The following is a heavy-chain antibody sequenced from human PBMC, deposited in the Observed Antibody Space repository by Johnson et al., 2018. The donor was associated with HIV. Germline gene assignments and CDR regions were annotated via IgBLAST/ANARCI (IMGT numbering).Heavy chain of an antibody. Sequence: VQLVESGGGVVQPGRSLRLSCAASGFTFSSYGMHWVRQAPGKGLEWVANITQDGSEKYYVDSVKGRFTISRDNAKNSLYLQMNSLRAEDTAVYYCAREQWADAFDIWGQGTMVTVSS. CDR2: ITQDGSEK. CDR1: GFTFSSYG. J-gene: IGHJ3*02. D-gene: IGHD6-19*01. CDR3: AREQWADAFDI. V-gene: IGHV3-7*01.